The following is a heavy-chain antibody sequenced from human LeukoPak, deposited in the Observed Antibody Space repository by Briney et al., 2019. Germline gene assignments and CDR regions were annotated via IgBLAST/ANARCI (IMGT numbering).Heavy chain of an antibody. V-gene: IGHV1-18*01. CDR3: ARVVGLLLSYSGSYSVDP. Sequence: GASVKVSCKASGYTFTSYGISWVRQAPGQGLEWMGWISAYNGNKNYAQKLQGRVTMTTDTSTSTAYMELRSLRSDDTAVYYCARVVGLLLSYSGSYSVDPWGQGTLVTVSS. CDR2: ISAYNGNK. D-gene: IGHD1-26*01. J-gene: IGHJ5*02. CDR1: GYTFTSYG.